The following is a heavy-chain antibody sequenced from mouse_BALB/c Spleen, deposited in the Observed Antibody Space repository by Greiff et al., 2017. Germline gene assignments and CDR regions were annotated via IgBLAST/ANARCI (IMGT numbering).Heavy chain of an antibody. Sequence: QVQLQQSGAELAKPGASVKMSCKASGYTFTSYWMHWVKQRPGQGLEWIGYINPSTGYTEYNQKFKDKATLTADKSSSTAYMQLSSLTSEDSAVYYCARSTNGAWFAYWGQGTLVTVSA. V-gene: IGHV1-7*01. CDR2: INPSTGYT. CDR1: GYTFTSYW. J-gene: IGHJ3*01. CDR3: ARSTNGAWFAY.